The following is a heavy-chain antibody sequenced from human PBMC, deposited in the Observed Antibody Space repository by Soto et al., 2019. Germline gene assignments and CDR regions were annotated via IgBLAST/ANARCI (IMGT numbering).Heavy chain of an antibody. CDR2: ISYDGSNK. CDR1: GFTFSGYA. Sequence: QVQLVESGGGVVRPGRSLRLSCAASGFTFSGYAMHWVRQAPGKGLEGVAVISYDGSNKYYADSVKGRFTISRDNSKNTLYLQMNSLRAEDTAVYYCARAIRWGQGTLVTVSS. J-gene: IGHJ4*02. V-gene: IGHV3-30-3*01. D-gene: IGHD3-3*01. CDR3: ARAIR.